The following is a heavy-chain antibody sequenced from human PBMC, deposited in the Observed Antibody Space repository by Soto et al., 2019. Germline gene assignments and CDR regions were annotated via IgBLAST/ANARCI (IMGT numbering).Heavy chain of an antibody. J-gene: IGHJ6*02. V-gene: IGHV4-31*03. CDR2: IYYSGST. CDR1: GGSISSGGYY. Sequence: NPSETLSLTCTVSGGSISSGGYYWSWIRQHPGKGLEWIGYIYYSGSTYYNPSLKSRVTISVDTSKNQFSLKLSSVTAADTAVYYCARIWLGRQRGGMDVWGQGTTVTVSS. CDR3: ARIWLGRQRGGMDV. D-gene: IGHD6-25*01.